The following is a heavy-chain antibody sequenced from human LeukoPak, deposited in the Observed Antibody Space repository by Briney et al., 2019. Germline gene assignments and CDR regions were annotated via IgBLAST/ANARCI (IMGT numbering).Heavy chain of an antibody. CDR3: ASLLSVAVAGTGGY. J-gene: IGHJ4*02. CDR2: INTNTGNP. CDR1: GYTFTSYG. V-gene: IGHV7-4-1*02. D-gene: IGHD6-19*01. Sequence: ASVKVSCKASGYTFTSYGINWVRQAPGQGLEWMGWINTNTGNPTYAQGFTGRFVFSLDTSVSTAYLQISSLKAEDTAVYYCASLLSVAVAGTGGYWGQGTLVTVSS.